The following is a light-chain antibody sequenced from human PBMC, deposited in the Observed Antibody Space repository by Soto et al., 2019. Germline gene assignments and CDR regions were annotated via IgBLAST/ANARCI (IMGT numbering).Light chain of an antibody. CDR1: QSVTNNY. CDR2: GAS. V-gene: IGKV3-20*01. Sequence: ELVLTQAPGILSLSPGERATLSCRASQSVTNNYLAWYQQNPGQAPRLLIYGASSRATGIPDRFSGSGAGADFTLTISRLEPEDFAVYYCHQYGTSPRTFGQGTKVDIK. J-gene: IGKJ1*01. CDR3: HQYGTSPRT.